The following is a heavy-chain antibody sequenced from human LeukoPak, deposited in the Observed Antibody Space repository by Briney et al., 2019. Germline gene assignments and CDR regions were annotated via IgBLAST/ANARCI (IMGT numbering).Heavy chain of an antibody. J-gene: IGHJ4*02. Sequence: SGPTLVNPTQTLTLTCTFSGFSLSTNGVGVGWTRQPPGQALEWLALIHWDDDKRYSPSLKRRLTITKDTSKNQVVLTMTNMDPVDTATYYCAHREATGLFDYWGQGTLVTVSS. CDR3: AHREATGLFDY. D-gene: IGHD3-9*01. CDR1: GFSLSTNGVG. CDR2: IHWDDDK. V-gene: IGHV2-5*02.